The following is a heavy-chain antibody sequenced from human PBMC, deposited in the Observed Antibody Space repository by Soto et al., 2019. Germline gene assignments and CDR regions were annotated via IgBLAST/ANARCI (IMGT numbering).Heavy chain of an antibody. CDR1: GFTFSSYA. CDR2: ISYDGSNK. V-gene: IGHV3-30-3*01. J-gene: IGHJ6*02. D-gene: IGHD2-2*01. Sequence: SGGSLRLSCAASGFTFSSYAMHWVRQAPGKGLEWVAVISYDGSNKYYADSVKGRFTISRDNSKNTLYLQMNSLRAEDTAVYYCARVRDCSSTSCQLYYYYYGMDVWGQGTTVTVSS. CDR3: ARVRDCSSTSCQLYYYYYGMDV.